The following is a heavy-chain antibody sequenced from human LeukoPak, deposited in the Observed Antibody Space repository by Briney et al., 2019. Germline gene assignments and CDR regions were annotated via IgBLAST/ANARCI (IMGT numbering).Heavy chain of an antibody. D-gene: IGHD1-26*01. CDR1: GGTFSSYA. CDR2: IIPIFGTA. Sequence: SVKVSFKAPGGTFSSYAISWVRQAPGQGLEWMGGIIPIFGTANYAQKFQGRVTITADESTSTAYMELSSLRSEDTAVYYCARVIVVHGIYYFDYWGQGTLVTVSS. J-gene: IGHJ4*02. V-gene: IGHV1-69*01. CDR3: ARVIVVHGIYYFDY.